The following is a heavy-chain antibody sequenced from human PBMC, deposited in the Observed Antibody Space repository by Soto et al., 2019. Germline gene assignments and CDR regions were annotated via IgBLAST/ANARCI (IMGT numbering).Heavy chain of an antibody. CDR1: GGSFSGYY. V-gene: IGHV4-34*01. J-gene: IGHJ4*02. CDR2: INHSGST. D-gene: IGHD3-22*01. CDR3: ARGPQAGATIYDSSGYTDY. Sequence: TSETLSLTCAVYGGSFSGYYWSWIRQPPGKGLEWIGEINHSGSTNYNPSLKSRVTISVDTSKNQFSLKLSSVTAADTAVYYRARGPQAGATIYDSSGYTDYWGQGTLVTVSS.